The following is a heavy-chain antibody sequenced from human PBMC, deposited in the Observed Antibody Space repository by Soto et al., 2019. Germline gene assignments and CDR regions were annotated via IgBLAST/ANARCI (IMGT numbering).Heavy chain of an antibody. CDR3: ARPPDD. Sequence: SETLSLTCIVSGGSISSSSYYWGWIRQPPGKGLEWIGSIYYTGRTYYNPSLKSRVTISVDTSKNQFSLKLSSVTAADTAVYYCARPPDDWGQGTLVTVSS. V-gene: IGHV4-39*07. J-gene: IGHJ4*02. CDR2: IYYTGRT. CDR1: GGSISSSSYY.